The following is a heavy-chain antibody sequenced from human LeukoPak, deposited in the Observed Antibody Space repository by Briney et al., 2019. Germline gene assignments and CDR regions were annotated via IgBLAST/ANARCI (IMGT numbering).Heavy chain of an antibody. D-gene: IGHD4-23*01. Sequence: PSETLSLTCTVSGGSISSYYWSWIRQSPGKGLESIGYIYNSGSTNYNPSLKSRVTISVDTSKNQFSLQLKSVTAADSAVYYCARAGVRWTFDYWGQGILVTVSS. CDR1: GGSISSYY. CDR2: IYNSGST. V-gene: IGHV4-59*01. CDR3: ARAGVRWTFDY. J-gene: IGHJ4*02.